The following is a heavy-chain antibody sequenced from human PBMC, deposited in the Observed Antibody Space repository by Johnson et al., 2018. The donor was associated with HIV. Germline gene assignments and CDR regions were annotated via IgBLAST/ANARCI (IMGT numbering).Heavy chain of an antibody. Sequence: QMLLVESGGGVVQPGRSLRLSCAASGFTFSSYGMPCVRHAPVTGLEWVAFISYDGSNKYYPDSVMGRVTISSDNYKNTLHLQMISLRAEDTAVYYCAKDFGIVVVKSAFDIWGQGTMVTVSS. CDR3: AKDFGIVVVKSAFDI. J-gene: IGHJ3*02. D-gene: IGHD3-22*01. CDR1: GFTFSSYG. CDR2: ISYDGSNK. V-gene: IGHV3-30*18.